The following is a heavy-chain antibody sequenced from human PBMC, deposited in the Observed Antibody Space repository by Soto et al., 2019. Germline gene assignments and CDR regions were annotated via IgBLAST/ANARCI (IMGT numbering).Heavy chain of an antibody. CDR2: INTYNGNT. J-gene: IGHJ5*02. D-gene: IGHD6-19*01. CDR3: ARESTSGWANWFDP. CDR1: GYTFTRYN. V-gene: IGHV1-18*04. Sequence: ASVKGSLKSSGYTFTRYNINWVRQAPGQGLEWMGWINTYNGNTNYAQKLQGRVTMTTDTSTSTAYMELRSLRSDDTALYYCARESTSGWANWFDPWGQGTLVTVSS.